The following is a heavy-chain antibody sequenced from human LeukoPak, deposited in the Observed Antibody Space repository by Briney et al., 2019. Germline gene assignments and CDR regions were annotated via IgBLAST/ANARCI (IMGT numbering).Heavy chain of an antibody. CDR1: GGSFSGYY. D-gene: IGHD3-22*01. J-gene: IGHJ3*02. V-gene: IGHV4-34*01. Sequence: SETLSPTCAVYGGSFSGYYCSWIRQPPGKGLEWIGEINHSGSTNYNPSLKSRVTISVDTSKNQFSLKLSSVTAADTAVYYCARTYYYDSSGYYGDAFDIWGQGTMVTVSS. CDR3: ARTYYYDSSGYYGDAFDI. CDR2: INHSGST.